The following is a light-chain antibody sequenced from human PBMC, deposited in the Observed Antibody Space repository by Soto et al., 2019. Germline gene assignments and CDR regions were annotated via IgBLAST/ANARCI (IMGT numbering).Light chain of an antibody. CDR2: DVS. CDR3: SSYTRSSTDVV. V-gene: IGLV2-14*01. J-gene: IGLJ2*01. Sequence: QSALTQPASVSGSPGQSITISCTGTSSDVGGYNYVSWYQQHPGKAPKLMIYDVSNRPSGVSNRFSGSKSANTASLTISGLQAEDEADYYCSSYTRSSTDVVFGGGTKLTVL. CDR1: SSDVGGYNY.